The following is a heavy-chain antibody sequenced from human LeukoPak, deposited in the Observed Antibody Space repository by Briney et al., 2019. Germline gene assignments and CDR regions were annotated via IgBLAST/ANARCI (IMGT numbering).Heavy chain of an antibody. CDR1: GASINSYY. Sequence: KSSETLSLTCTVSGASINSYYWSWIRQPPGKGLEWIGYIYSSGSTYYNPSLKSRVTISVDTSKNQFSLKLSSVTAADTAVYYCANEPGIAANWGQGTLVTVSS. CDR2: IYSSGST. D-gene: IGHD6-13*01. J-gene: IGHJ4*02. CDR3: ANEPGIAAN. V-gene: IGHV4-59*12.